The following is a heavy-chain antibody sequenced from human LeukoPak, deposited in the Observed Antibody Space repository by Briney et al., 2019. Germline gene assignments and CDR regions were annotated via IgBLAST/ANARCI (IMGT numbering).Heavy chain of an antibody. CDR3: ARARFETTVTALIRKKNYYYYYVDV. Sequence: GGSLRLSCGASGFTFSSHGMNWVRQAPGKGLEWVANIKEDGGEKYYVDSVKGRFTISRDNARNSLYLQMNSLRVEDTAVYYCARARFETTVTALIRKKNYYYYYVDVWGKGTTVTVSS. V-gene: IGHV3-7*01. J-gene: IGHJ6*03. CDR1: GFTFSSHG. CDR2: IKEDGGEK. D-gene: IGHD4-17*01.